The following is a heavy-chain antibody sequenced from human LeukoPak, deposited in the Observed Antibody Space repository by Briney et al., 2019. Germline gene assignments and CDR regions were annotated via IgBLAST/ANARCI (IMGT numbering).Heavy chain of an antibody. D-gene: IGHD6-13*01. J-gene: IGHJ6*03. CDR1: GGSFSGYY. Sequence: SETLSPTCAVYGGSFSGYYWSWIRQPPGKGLEWIGEINHSGSTNYNPSLKSRVTISVDTSKNQFSLKLSSVTAADTAVYYCARGAAYYYYYMDVWGKGTTVTVSS. CDR3: ARGAAYYYYYMDV. V-gene: IGHV4-34*01. CDR2: INHSGST.